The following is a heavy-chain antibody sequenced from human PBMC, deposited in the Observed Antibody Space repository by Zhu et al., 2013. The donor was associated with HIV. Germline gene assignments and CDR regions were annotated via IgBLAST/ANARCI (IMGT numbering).Heavy chain of an antibody. V-gene: IGHV1-69*12. CDR3: AGGHRYYYDSSGYRGYYYYYGMDV. D-gene: IGHD3-22*01. CDR2: IIPIFGTA. J-gene: IGHJ6*02. Sequence: QVQLVQSGAEVKKPGSSVKVSCKASGGTFSSYAISWVRQAPGQGLEWMGGIIPIFGTANYAQKFQGRVTITADESTSTAYMELSSLRSEDTAVYYCAGGHRYYYDSSGYRGYYYYYGMDVWGQGTTVTVSS. CDR1: GGTFSSYA.